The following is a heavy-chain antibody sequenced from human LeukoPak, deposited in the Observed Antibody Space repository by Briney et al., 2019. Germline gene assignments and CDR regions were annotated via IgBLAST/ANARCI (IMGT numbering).Heavy chain of an antibody. Sequence: SETLSLTCTVSGYSISSGYYWGWIRQPPGKGLEWIGSIYHSGSTYYNPSLKSRVTISVDTSKNQFSLKLSSVTAADTAVYYCARDARSIGYCSGGSCYSGPHYYYMDVWGKGTTVTISS. J-gene: IGHJ6*03. D-gene: IGHD2-15*01. V-gene: IGHV4-38-2*02. CDR1: GYSISSGYY. CDR3: ARDARSIGYCSGGSCYSGPHYYYMDV. CDR2: IYHSGST.